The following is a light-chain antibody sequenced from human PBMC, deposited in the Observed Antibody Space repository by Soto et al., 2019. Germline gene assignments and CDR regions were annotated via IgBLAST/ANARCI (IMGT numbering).Light chain of an antibody. Sequence: QSALTQPASVSGSPGQSITISCTGTSSDVGGYNYVSWYQQHPGKAPKLMIYEVSNRPSGVSNRFSGSKSGKTASLTISGLQAEEEADYYCSSYTSSSTPNVFGTGTKLTVL. J-gene: IGLJ1*01. V-gene: IGLV2-14*01. CDR2: EVS. CDR3: SSYTSSSTPNV. CDR1: SSDVGGYNY.